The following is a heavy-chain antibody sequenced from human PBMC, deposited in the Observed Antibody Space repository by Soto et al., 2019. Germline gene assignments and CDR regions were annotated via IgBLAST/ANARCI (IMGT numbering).Heavy chain of an antibody. CDR2: ITWNGGNK. D-gene: IGHD3-3*01. CDR3: ARETLSFGSALDV. Sequence: GSLRLSCADSGFRFDDYNMHWVRQAPGKGLEWVSLITWNGGNKYYEDSVKGRFTISRDGTTQSVSLQMTSLKREDTGVYYCARETLSFGSALDVWGQGTTVTVSS. J-gene: IGHJ6*02. CDR1: GFRFDDYN. V-gene: IGHV3-43*01.